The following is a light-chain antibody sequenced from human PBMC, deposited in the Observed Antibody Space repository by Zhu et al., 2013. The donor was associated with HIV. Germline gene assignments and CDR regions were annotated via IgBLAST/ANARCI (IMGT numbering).Light chain of an antibody. V-gene: IGKV2-28*01. CDR1: QSLLHSDGYTC. CDR3: MQALQTPL. Sequence: DIVMTQSPLSLPVTPGEPASISCRSSQSLLHSDGYTCLDWYLQRPGQSPQLLIYLGSNRASGVPDRFSGSGSGTDFTLKISRVEAEDVGVYYCMQALQTPLFGGGTKVEIK. J-gene: IGKJ4*01. CDR2: LGS.